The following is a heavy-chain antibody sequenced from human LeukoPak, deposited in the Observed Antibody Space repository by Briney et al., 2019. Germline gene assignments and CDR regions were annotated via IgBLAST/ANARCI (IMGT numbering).Heavy chain of an antibody. CDR3: ARESRVHDAFDI. V-gene: IGHV3-11*04. CDR2: ISNSCSTI. Sequence: GGSLRLSCAASGFTFSDYYMSWIRQAPGKGLGWVSYISNSCSTIYYADSVKGRFTNSRDNAKNSLYLQMNSLRAEDTAVYYCARESRVHDAFDIWGQGTMVTVSS. D-gene: IGHD1-1*01. CDR1: GFTFSDYY. J-gene: IGHJ3*02.